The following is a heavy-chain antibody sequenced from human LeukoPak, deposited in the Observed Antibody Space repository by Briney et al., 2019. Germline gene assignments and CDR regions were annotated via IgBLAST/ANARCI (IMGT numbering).Heavy chain of an antibody. J-gene: IGHJ4*02. Sequence: GGSLRLSCAASGFTFSSYAMHWVRQAPGKGLEWVAVISYDGSNKYYADSVKGRFTISRDNSKKTLYLQMNSLRAEDTAVYYCARSRLEQWLVGGDYWGQGTLVTVSS. CDR2: ISYDGSNK. CDR3: ARSRLEQWLVGGDY. D-gene: IGHD6-19*01. CDR1: GFTFSSYA. V-gene: IGHV3-30-3*01.